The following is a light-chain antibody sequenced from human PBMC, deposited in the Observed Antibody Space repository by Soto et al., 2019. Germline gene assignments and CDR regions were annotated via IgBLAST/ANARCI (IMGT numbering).Light chain of an antibody. J-gene: IGKJ4*01. CDR2: DAS. CDR1: QSVSSY. CDR3: QQRSNWPPLT. Sequence: EIVLTQSPATLSLSPGERATLSCRASQSVSSYLVWYQQKAGQAPRLLIYDASNRATGIPARFSGSGSGTDFTLTISSLEPEDFAVYYCQQRSNWPPLTFGGGTKVEIK. V-gene: IGKV3-11*01.